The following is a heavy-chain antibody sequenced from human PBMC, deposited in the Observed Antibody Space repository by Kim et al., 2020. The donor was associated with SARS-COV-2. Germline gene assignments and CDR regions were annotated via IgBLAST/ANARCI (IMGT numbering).Heavy chain of an antibody. V-gene: IGHV3-21*01. Sequence: YDATKQGRYTISRDNARASLYLQMNSLRAEETAVYYCARVLTSGWSYFDYWGQGTLVTVSS. CDR3: ARVLTSGWSYFDY. J-gene: IGHJ4*02. D-gene: IGHD6-19*01.